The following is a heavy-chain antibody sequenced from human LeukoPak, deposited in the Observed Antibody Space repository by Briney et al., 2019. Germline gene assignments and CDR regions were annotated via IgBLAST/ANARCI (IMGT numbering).Heavy chain of an antibody. J-gene: IGHJ4*02. CDR3: ARSPPYSSSWYLGY. V-gene: IGHV1-3*01. D-gene: IGHD6-13*01. Sequence: KFQGRVTITRDTSASTAYMELSSLRSEDTAVYYCARSPPYSSSWYLGYWGQGTLVTVSS.